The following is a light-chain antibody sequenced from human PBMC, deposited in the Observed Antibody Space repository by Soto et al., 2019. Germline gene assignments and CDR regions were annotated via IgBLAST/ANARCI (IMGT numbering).Light chain of an antibody. CDR3: SSYTSSSALVV. CDR1: SSDVGGYNY. V-gene: IGLV2-14*01. Sequence: QSVLTQPASVSGSPGQSITISCTGTSSDVGGYNYVSWYQQHPGKAPKLMIYDVSNRPSGVSNRFSGSKFGNTASLTISRLQAEDEADYYCSSYTSSSALVVFVGGTKLTAL. J-gene: IGLJ2*01. CDR2: DVS.